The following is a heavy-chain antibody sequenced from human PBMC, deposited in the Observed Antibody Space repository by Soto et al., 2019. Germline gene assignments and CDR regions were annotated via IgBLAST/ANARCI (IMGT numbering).Heavy chain of an antibody. Sequence: EAQLVESGGDLVQPGGSLRLSCAASGVMFSDSWVNWVRQAPGKGLEWGANIKPDGSETAYVESVKGRFTISRDNAKKFLYLHMNSLRVDETAVYYCAGGIDPWGQGTLVTVSS. V-gene: IGHV3-7*02. J-gene: IGHJ5*02. CDR2: IKPDGSET. CDR3: AGGIDP. CDR1: GVMFSDSW.